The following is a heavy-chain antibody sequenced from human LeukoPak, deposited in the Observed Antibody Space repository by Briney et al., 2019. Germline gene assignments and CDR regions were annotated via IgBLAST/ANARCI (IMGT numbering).Heavy chain of an antibody. V-gene: IGHV1-8*01. CDR1: GYTFTSHD. CDR2: MNPNSGNT. Sequence: ASVKVSCKASGYTFTSHDINWVRQATGQGLEWMGWMNPNSGNTGYAQKFQGRVTMTRNTSISTAYMELSSLRSEDTAVYYCARGSKVRAVRAYYYYMDVWGKGTTVTVSS. D-gene: IGHD3-10*01. CDR3: ARGSKVRAVRAYYYYMDV. J-gene: IGHJ6*03.